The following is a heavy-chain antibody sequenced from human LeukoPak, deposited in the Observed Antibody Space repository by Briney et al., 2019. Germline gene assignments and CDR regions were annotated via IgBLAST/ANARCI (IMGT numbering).Heavy chain of an antibody. CDR1: GFTVSSNY. V-gene: IGHV3-53*01. CDR3: ASESLTPHRFDY. J-gene: IGHJ4*02. Sequence: GGSLRLSCAASGFTVSSNYMSWVRQAPGKGLEWVSVIYSGGSTYYADSVKGRFTISRDNSKNTLYLQMNSLTAEDTAVYYCASESLTPHRFDYWGQGTLVTVSS. CDR2: IYSGGST.